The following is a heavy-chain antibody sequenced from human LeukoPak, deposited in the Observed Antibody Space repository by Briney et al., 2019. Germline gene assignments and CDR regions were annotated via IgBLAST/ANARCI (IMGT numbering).Heavy chain of an antibody. Sequence: HAGGSLRLSCAASGFTFSSYAMSWVRQAPGKGLEWVSAISGSGGSTYYADSVKGRFTISRDNSKNTLYLQMNSLRAEDTAVYYCAKDGTGGGHIVVVTAIPFDYWGQGTLVTVSS. CDR2: ISGSGGST. J-gene: IGHJ4*02. CDR1: GFTFSSYA. CDR3: AKDGTGGGHIVVVTAIPFDY. D-gene: IGHD2-21*02. V-gene: IGHV3-23*01.